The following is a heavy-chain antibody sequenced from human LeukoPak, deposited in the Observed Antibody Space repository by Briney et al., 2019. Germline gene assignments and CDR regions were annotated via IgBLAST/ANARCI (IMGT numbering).Heavy chain of an antibody. Sequence: QPGGSLSRSCAASGFTFNIYAMTWVRQAPGKGLEWGSSISNSGAHTYYADCVKGRFTISRDNSNNTLYLQMTSLRDEDTAVYFCATRSSMIPWGQGTLVTVSS. CDR2: ISNSGAHT. D-gene: IGHD3-22*01. CDR1: GFTFNIYA. CDR3: ATRSSMIP. J-gene: IGHJ5*02. V-gene: IGHV3-23*01.